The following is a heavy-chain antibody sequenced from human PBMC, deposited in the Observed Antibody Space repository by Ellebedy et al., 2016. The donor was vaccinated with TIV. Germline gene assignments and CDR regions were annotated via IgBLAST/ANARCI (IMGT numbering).Heavy chain of an antibody. V-gene: IGHV4-34*01. Sequence: SETLSLTXAVYSGSFSDYSWNWIRQPPGQGLEWIGEINHSGSTDYNPSLKSRTTISVDTSKNQFSLKLSSVTAADTAVYYCAREGDYYFDYWGQGTLVTISS. J-gene: IGHJ4*02. CDR1: SGSFSDYS. CDR3: AREGDYYFDY. D-gene: IGHD2-21*02. CDR2: INHSGST.